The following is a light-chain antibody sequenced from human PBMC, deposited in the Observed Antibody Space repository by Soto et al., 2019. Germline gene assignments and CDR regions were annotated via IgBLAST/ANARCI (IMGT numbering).Light chain of an antibody. V-gene: IGKV3-15*01. J-gene: IGKJ1*01. Sequence: EIVMTQSPATLSVSPGERATLSCRASQSVSIDLAWYQQTPGQAPRLLIYGASTRATGIPVRFSGSASGTEFTLTISRLEPEDFAVYYCQQYGTSPPGTFGQGTKVDTK. CDR2: GAS. CDR1: QSVSID. CDR3: QQYGTSPPGT.